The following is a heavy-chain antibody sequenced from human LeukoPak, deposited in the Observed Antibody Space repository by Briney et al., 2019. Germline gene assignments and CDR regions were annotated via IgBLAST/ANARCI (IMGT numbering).Heavy chain of an antibody. D-gene: IGHD4-17*01. CDR1: GYSFSIYG. J-gene: IGHJ4*02. CDR3: ARCGAAVTTHFSH. Sequence: ASVQVSCKASGYSFSIYGITWVRQAPGQGLEYLGWISASDGTTNYAQKVQDRVTMTTDTSTSTAYLELRSLRSEDTAVYYCARCGAAVTTHFSHWGQGTLVTVSS. CDR2: ISASDGTT. V-gene: IGHV1-18*01.